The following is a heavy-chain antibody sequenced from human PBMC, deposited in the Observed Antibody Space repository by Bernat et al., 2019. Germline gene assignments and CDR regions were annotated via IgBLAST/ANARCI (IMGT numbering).Heavy chain of an antibody. Sequence: EVQLLESGGGLVQPGGSLRLSCAASGFTFNNYAMSWVRQAPGMGLEWVSAITDSGGDTFHSDSVKGRFTISRDNSKNTLYLQMNSLRAEDTAVYYCAREIPDCSGGSCYRKFDYWGQGTLVTVSS. J-gene: IGHJ4*02. V-gene: IGHV3-23*01. CDR2: ITDSGGDT. CDR1: GFTFNNYA. CDR3: AREIPDCSGGSCYRKFDY. D-gene: IGHD2-15*01.